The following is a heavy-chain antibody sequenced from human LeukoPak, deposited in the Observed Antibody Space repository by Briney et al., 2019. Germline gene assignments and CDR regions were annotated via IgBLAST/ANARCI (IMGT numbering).Heavy chain of an antibody. D-gene: IGHD6-13*01. CDR3: VRVAAGTGSFDI. CDR1: GFTLSSCW. CDR2: INTDGRTI. Sequence: GVSLRLSCAASGFTLSSCWMHWVRQAPGKGLVWVSRINTDGRTINYADSVEGRFTISRDIAKNTLYLQMNSLRAEDTAVYYCVRVAAGTGSFDIWGQGTMVTVS. J-gene: IGHJ3*02. V-gene: IGHV3-74*01.